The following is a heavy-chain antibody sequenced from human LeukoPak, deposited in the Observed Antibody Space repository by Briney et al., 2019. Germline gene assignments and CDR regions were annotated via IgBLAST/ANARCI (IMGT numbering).Heavy chain of an antibody. J-gene: IGHJ4*02. CDR2: IIPIFGTA. D-gene: IGHD6-25*01. Sequence: SVKVSCKASGGTFSSYAISWVRQAPGQGLEWMGGIIPIFGTANYAQKFQGRVTFTGDTSIRTAYMEVSSLTSEDTAVYYCARAPTPFYYDSSAYYSDFWGQGTLVTVSS. CDR1: GGTFSSYA. CDR3: ARAPTPFYYDSSAYYSDF. V-gene: IGHV1-69*06.